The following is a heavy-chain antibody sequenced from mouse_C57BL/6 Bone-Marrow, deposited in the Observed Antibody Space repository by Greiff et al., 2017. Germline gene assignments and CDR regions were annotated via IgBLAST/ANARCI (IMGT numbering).Heavy chain of an antibody. J-gene: IGHJ3*01. CDR1: GYAFSSSW. CDR2: IYPGDGDT. D-gene: IGHD2-5*01. Sequence: VQLQQSGPELVKPGASVKISCKASGYAFSSSWMNWVKQRPGKGLEWIGRIYPGDGDTNYNGKFKGKATLTADKSSSTAYMQLSSLTSEDSAVYFCARSGSNAYWGQGTLVTVSA. V-gene: IGHV1-82*01. CDR3: ARSGSNAY.